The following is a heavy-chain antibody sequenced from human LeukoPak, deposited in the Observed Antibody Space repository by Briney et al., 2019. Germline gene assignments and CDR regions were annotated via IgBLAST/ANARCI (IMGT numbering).Heavy chain of an antibody. CDR3: ARGSSLLDYGDPLKWFDP. V-gene: IGHV1-3*04. CDR2: INSGNGST. D-gene: IGHD4-17*01. J-gene: IGHJ5*02. CDR1: GYTFSNYA. Sequence: GASVKVSCKASGYTFSNYAMHWVRQAPGQRLEWMGWINSGNGSTMYAQKFQGRVTITRDTSASTAYMELSSLRSEDTAVYYCARGSSLLDYGDPLKWFDPWGQGTLVTVSS.